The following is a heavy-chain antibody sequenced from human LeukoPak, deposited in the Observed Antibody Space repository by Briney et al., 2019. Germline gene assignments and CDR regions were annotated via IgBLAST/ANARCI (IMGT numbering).Heavy chain of an antibody. CDR2: INSDGSST. J-gene: IGHJ4*02. D-gene: IGHD6-13*01. Sequence: PGGSLGLSCAASGFTFSSYWMHWVRQAPGKGLVWVSRINSDGSSTSYADSVTGRFTISRDNAKNTLYLQMNSLRAEDTAVYYCARGGSAYSSSWSTFDYWGQGTLVTVSS. V-gene: IGHV3-74*01. CDR3: ARGGSAYSSSWSTFDY. CDR1: GFTFSSYW.